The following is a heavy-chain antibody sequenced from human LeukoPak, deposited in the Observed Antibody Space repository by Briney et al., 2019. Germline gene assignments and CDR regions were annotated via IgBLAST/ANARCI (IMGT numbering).Heavy chain of an antibody. CDR1: GGSFSGYY. CDR2: INHSGST. V-gene: IGHV4-34*01. CDR3: ARAGYVWGSYRYTLDY. Sequence: SETLSRTCAVYGGSFSGYYWSWIRQPPGKGLEWIGEINHSGSTNYNPSLKSRVTISVDTSKSQFSPKLSSVTAVDTAVYYCARAGYVWGSYRYTLDYWGQGTLVTVSS. D-gene: IGHD3-16*02. J-gene: IGHJ4*02.